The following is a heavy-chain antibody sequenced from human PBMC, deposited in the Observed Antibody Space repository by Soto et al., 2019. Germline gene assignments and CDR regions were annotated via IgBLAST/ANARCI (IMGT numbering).Heavy chain of an antibody. Sequence: SVKVSCKTSGGTFSTFGISWARQAPGQGLEWMGGIIPFFGTAEYSQKFEDRITITADESTNTVYMDLRSLTSEDTAIYYCARTAPMDAGDKYYYDFWGQGALVTVSS. CDR2: IIPFFGTA. CDR3: ARTAPMDAGDKYYYDF. V-gene: IGHV1-69*13. CDR1: GGTFSTFG. D-gene: IGHD3-16*01. J-gene: IGHJ4*02.